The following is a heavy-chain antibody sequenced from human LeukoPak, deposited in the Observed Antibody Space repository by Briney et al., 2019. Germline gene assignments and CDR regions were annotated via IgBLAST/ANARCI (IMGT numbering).Heavy chain of an antibody. CDR3: ASLIAAAGDTSDY. D-gene: IGHD6-13*01. Sequence: PSETLSLTCAVSGGSISSSNWWSWVRQPPGKGLEWIGEIYHSGSTNCNPSLKSRVTISVDKSKNQFSLKVSSVTAADTAVYYCASLIAAAGDTSDYWGQGTLVTVSS. CDR2: IYHSGST. V-gene: IGHV4-4*02. CDR1: GGSISSSNW. J-gene: IGHJ4*02.